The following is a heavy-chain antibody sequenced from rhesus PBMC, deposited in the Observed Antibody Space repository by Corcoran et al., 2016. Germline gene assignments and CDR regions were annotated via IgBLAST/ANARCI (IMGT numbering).Heavy chain of an antibody. CDR1: GFSIRTSGTG. CDR3: ARIWPRCGLDS. Sequence: QVTLKESGPALVKPTQTLTLTCTFSGFSIRTSGTGVGWIRQPPGKALEWLASIYWNDSKYYSTSLKNRRTISKDTSKSQVVLTMTSMDPVDTATYYCARIWPRCGLDSWGQGVVVTVSS. V-gene: IGHV2-95*01. J-gene: IGHJ6*01. CDR2: IYWNDSK.